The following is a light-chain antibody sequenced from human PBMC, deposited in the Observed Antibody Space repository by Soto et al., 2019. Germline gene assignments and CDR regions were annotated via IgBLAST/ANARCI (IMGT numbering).Light chain of an antibody. J-gene: IGLJ2*01. V-gene: IGLV2-14*01. CDR3: CSYAGSTTRVQ. CDR2: EVS. CDR1: SSDVDTYKY. Sequence: QSALTQPASVSGSPGQSLTISCTGTSSDVDTYKYVSWYQQHPGKAPKLMIYEVSYRPSGVSDRFSGSKSGNTASLTISGLQAEDEADYYCCSYAGSTTRVQFGGGTKVTVL.